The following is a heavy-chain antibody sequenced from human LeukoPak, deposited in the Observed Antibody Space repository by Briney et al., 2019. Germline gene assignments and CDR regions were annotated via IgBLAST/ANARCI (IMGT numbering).Heavy chain of an antibody. V-gene: IGHV4-34*01. J-gene: IGHJ4*02. Sequence: SETLSLTCAVYGRSFSGYYWSWIRQPPGKGLEWIGEINHSGSTNYNPSLKSRVTISVDTSKNQLSLKLSSVTAADTAVYYCARGGVSSSPYYWGQGTLVTVSS. D-gene: IGHD6-13*01. CDR1: GRSFSGYY. CDR3: ARGGVSSSPYY. CDR2: INHSGST.